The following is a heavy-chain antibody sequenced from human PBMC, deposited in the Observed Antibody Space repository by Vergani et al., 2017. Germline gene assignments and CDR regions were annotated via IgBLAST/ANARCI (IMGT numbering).Heavy chain of an antibody. CDR3: ARINYYGSSGYSLTRWHNWFDP. CDR1: GFIFSHYW. CDR2: INQDGSEK. D-gene: IGHD3-22*01. Sequence: EVQLVESGGGLVQPGGSLRLSCAASGFIFSHYWMSWVRQAPGKGMEWVANINQDGSEKYYVDSVKRRFTISRDNAKNSLYLQMNSLRAEDTALYYCARINYYGSSGYSLTRWHNWFDPWGQGTLITFSS. J-gene: IGHJ5*02. V-gene: IGHV3-7*01.